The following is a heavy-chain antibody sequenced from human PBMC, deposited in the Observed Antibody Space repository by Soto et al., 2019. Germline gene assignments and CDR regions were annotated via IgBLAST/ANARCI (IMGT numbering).Heavy chain of an antibody. Sequence: SETLSLTCAVSGGSISSGGYSWSWIRQPPGKGLEWIGYIYHSGSTYYNPSLKSRVTISVDRSKNQFSLKLSSVTAAGTAVYYCARAHGDYDYYFDYWGQGTLVTVSS. J-gene: IGHJ4*02. CDR1: GGSISSGGYS. D-gene: IGHD4-17*01. CDR2: IYHSGST. V-gene: IGHV4-30-2*01. CDR3: ARAHGDYDYYFDY.